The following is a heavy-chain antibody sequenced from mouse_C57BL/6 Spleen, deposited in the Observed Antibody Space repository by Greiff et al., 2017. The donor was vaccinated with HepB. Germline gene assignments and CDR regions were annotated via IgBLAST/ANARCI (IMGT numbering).Heavy chain of an antibody. D-gene: IGHD1-1*02. CDR3: ARERWDYYAMDY. J-gene: IGHJ4*01. Sequence: VQLVESGPELVKPGASVKISCKASGYAFSSSWMNWVKQRPGKGLEWIGRIYPGDGDTNYNGKFKGKATLTADKSSSTAYMQLSSLTSEDSAVYFCARERWDYYAMDYWGQGTSVTVSS. CDR2: IYPGDGDT. CDR1: GYAFSSSW. V-gene: IGHV1-82*01.